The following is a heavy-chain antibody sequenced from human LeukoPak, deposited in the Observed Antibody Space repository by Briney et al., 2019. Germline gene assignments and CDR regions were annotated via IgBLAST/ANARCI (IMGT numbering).Heavy chain of an antibody. CDR2: MNPNSGNT. D-gene: IGHD1-26*01. CDR3: ARARGSYRGRTVYYYYYMDV. CDR1: GYTFTSYD. V-gene: IGHV1-8*01. J-gene: IGHJ6*03. Sequence: AASVKVSCKASGYTFTSYDINWVRQATGQGLEWMGWMNPNSGNTGYAQKFQGRVTMTRNTSISTAYMELSSLRSEDTAVYYCARARGSYRGRTVYYYYYMDVWGKGTTVTISS.